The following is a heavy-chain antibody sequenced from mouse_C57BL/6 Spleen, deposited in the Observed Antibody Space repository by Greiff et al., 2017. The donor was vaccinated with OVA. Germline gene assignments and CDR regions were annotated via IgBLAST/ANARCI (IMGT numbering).Heavy chain of an antibody. J-gene: IGHJ4*01. Sequence: EVQRVESGGGLVKPGGSLKLSCAASGFTFSDYGMHWVRQAPEKGLEWVAYISSGSSTIYYADTVKGRFTISRDNAKNTLFLQMTSLRSEDTAMYYCAKPVVAKNYAMDYWGQGTSVTVSS. D-gene: IGHD1-1*01. CDR2: ISSGSSTI. CDR3: AKPVVAKNYAMDY. CDR1: GFTFSDYG. V-gene: IGHV5-17*01.